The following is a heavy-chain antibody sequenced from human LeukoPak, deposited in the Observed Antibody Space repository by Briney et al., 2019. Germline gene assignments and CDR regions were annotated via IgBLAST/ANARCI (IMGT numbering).Heavy chain of an antibody. CDR3: ARDSTYGDYVPLWAFDI. D-gene: IGHD4-17*01. J-gene: IGHJ3*02. V-gene: IGHV3-11*06. Sequence: GGSLRLSCAASGLTFSDYYMSWIRQAPGKGLEWVSYISSSSSYTNYADSVKGRFTISRDNAKNSLYLQMNSLRAEDTAVYYCARDSTYGDYVPLWAFDIWAKGQWSPSLQ. CDR2: ISSSSSYT. CDR1: GLTFSDYY.